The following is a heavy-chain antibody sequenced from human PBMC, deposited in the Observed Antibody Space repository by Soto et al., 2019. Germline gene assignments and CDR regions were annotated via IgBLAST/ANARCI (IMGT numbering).Heavy chain of an antibody. CDR3: AKVFSYDLLTGYCIFDF. D-gene: IGHD3-9*01. Sequence: PGGSLRLSCAASGFSFSNYAMSWVRQAPGKGLEWVSGISGGGGSTYYADSLKGRFTISRDNSRNTLYLQMNSLRADDTAVYYCAKVFSYDLLTGYCIFDFWGQGTLVTVSS. J-gene: IGHJ4*02. CDR1: GFSFSNYA. CDR2: ISGGGGST. V-gene: IGHV3-23*01.